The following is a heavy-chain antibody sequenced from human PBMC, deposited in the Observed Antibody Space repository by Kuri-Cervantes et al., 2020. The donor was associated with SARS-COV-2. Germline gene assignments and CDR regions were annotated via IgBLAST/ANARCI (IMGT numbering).Heavy chain of an antibody. CDR1: GFTFSSYA. CDR3: ARPDCTINGVCFMDV. V-gene: IGHV3-30-3*01. J-gene: IGHJ6*02. Sequence: GESLKISCAASGFTFSSYAMHWVRQAPGKGLGWVALISYDGTNKFYADSVKGRFTISRDNSRNTLYLQMNSLRAEETAVFYCARPDCTINGVCFMDVWGQGTTVTVSS. CDR2: ISYDGTNK. D-gene: IGHD2-8*01.